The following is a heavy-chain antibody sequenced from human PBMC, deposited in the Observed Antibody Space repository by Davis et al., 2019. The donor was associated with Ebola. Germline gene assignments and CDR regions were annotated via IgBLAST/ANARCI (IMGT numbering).Heavy chain of an antibody. V-gene: IGHV3-30*04. D-gene: IGHD2-15*01. CDR2: ISYDGSNK. J-gene: IGHJ5*02. CDR3: ARDLSDDVVVVHWFDP. Sequence: GGSLRLSCAASGFTFSSYAMHWVRQAPGKGLEWVAVISYDGSNKYYADSLKGRFTISRDNAKNSLYLQMNSLRDEDTAVYYCARDLSDDVVVVHWFDPWGQGTLVTVSS. CDR1: GFTFSSYA.